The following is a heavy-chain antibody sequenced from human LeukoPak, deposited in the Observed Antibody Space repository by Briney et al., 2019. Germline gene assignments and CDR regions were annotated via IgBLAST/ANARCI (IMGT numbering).Heavy chain of an antibody. J-gene: IGHJ5*02. Sequence: SETLSLTCTVSGGSISSYYWSWIRQPPGKGLEWIGYIYYSGSTNYNPSLKSRVTISVDTSKNQFSLKLSSVTAADTAVYYCARGGGPHSWWFDPWGQGTLVTVSS. V-gene: IGHV4-59*01. CDR2: IYYSGST. CDR3: ARGGGPHSWWFDP. D-gene: IGHD3-16*01. CDR1: GGSISSYY.